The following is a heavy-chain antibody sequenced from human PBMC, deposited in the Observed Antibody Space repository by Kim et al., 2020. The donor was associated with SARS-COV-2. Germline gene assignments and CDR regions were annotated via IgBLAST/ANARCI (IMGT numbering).Heavy chain of an antibody. CDR2: MNPNIGNT. D-gene: IGHD6-19*01. CDR3: ARGPYSSGWYPYGAFDI. J-gene: IGHJ3*02. V-gene: IGHV1-8*01. Sequence: ASVKVSCKASGYTFTSYDINWVRQATGQGLEWMGWMNPNIGNTGYAQKFQGRVTMTRNTSISTAYMELSSLRSEDTAVYYCARGPYSSGWYPYGAFDIWGQGTMVTVSS. CDR1: GYTFTSYD.